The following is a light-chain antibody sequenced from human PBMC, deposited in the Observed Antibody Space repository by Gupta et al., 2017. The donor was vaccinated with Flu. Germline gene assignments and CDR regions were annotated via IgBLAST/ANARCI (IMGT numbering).Light chain of an antibody. J-gene: IGLJ3*02. V-gene: IGLV1-40*01. Sequence: QSVLTQPPSVSGAPGQRLTISCTGSSSNFGAGYDVHWYQQLPGTAPKLLIYGNNNRPSGVPDRFSGSKSGTSASLAITGLQAEDEADYYCQSDDISLSGLVFGGGTKLTGL. CDR1: SSNFGAGYD. CDR3: QSDDISLSGLV. CDR2: GNN.